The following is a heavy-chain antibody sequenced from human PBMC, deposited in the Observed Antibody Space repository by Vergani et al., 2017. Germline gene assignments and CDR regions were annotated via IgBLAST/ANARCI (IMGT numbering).Heavy chain of an antibody. Sequence: QVQLQQWGAGLLKPSETLSLTCAVYGGSFSGYYWSWIRQPPGKGLEWIGEINHSGSTNYNPSLKSRVTISVDTSKNQFSLKLSSVTAADTAVYYCASAGCGGDCFSGEDYFDYWGQGTLVTVSS. V-gene: IGHV4-34*01. D-gene: IGHD2-21*01. J-gene: IGHJ4*02. CDR2: INHSGST. CDR1: GGSFSGYY. CDR3: ASAGCGGDCFSGEDYFDY.